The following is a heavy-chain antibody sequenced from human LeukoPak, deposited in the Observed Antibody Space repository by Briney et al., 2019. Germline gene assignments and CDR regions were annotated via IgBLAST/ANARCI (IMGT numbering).Heavy chain of an antibody. CDR1: GFTFSSYA. CDR3: AREHYSTIDY. CDR2: ISYDGSNK. J-gene: IGHJ4*02. Sequence: GGSLRLSCAASGFTFSSYAMHWVRQAPGKGLEWVAVISYDGSNKYYADSVRGRFTISRDNSKNTLYLRTNSLRAEDTAVYYCAREHYSTIDYWGQGTLVTVSS. V-gene: IGHV3-30*04. D-gene: IGHD3-10*01.